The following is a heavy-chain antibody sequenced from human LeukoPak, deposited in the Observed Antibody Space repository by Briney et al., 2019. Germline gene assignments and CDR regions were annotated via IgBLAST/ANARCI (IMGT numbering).Heavy chain of an antibody. J-gene: IGHJ1*01. CDR1: GFTFSSYW. CDR2: IKSDGST. D-gene: IGHD3-22*01. CDR3: ARAPSEIGGYYPEYFRY. V-gene: IGHV3-74*01. Sequence: GGSLRLSCAASGFTFSSYWMHWVRQAPGKGLVWVSCIKSDGSTNYADSVKGRFTISRDNAKNTVSLQMNSLRAEDTGVYYCARAPSEIGGYYPEYFRYWGQGTLVTVSS.